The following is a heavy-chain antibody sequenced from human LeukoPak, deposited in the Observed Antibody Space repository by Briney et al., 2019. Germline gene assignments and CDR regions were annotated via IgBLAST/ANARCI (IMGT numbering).Heavy chain of an antibody. CDR2: ISQSGST. V-gene: IGHV4-34*01. CDR3: TRTSPGVPLDF. Sequence: PSETLSLTCAVSGVSFSGYYWSWIRQPPGKGPQWIGEISQSGSTDYNPSLKSRVTISLDTSKNQFSLKLNFVTAADTAVYYCTRTSPGVPLDFWGRGTLVTVSS. J-gene: IGHJ4*02. CDR1: GVSFSGYY. D-gene: IGHD7-27*01.